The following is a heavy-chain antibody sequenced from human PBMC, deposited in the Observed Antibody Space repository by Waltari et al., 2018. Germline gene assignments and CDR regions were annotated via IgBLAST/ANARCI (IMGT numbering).Heavy chain of an antibody. CDR2: IYHSGAP. CDR3: ARDRHYYEESYLGGHDSFDI. D-gene: IGHD3-22*01. CDR1: AYAINSGYY. Sequence: QVQLQESGPGLVKPSETLSLTCGVAAYAINSGYYWGWIRQSPGKGLEWIGSIYHSGAPDYNPSLKPRVTLSVGTSSNQFSLKLTSVTAADSGVYYCARDRHYYEESYLGGHDSFDIWGQGTMVTVSS. J-gene: IGHJ3*02. V-gene: IGHV4-38-2*02.